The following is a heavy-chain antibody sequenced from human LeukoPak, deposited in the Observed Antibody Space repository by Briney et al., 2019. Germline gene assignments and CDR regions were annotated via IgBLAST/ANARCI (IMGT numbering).Heavy chain of an antibody. J-gene: IGHJ4*02. D-gene: IGHD3-3*01. CDR3: ARHLMDFWSGSSNYFDY. CDR2: ILYRGST. V-gene: IGHV4-61*01. CDR1: GDSVSSGSYS. Sequence: SETLSLTCTVSGDSVSSGSYSWSWIRQPPGKGLEWIGYILYRGSTSYNPSLKSRLTISADSSKNQFSLRLGSVTAADTAVYYCARHLMDFWSGSSNYFDYWGQGTLVTVSS.